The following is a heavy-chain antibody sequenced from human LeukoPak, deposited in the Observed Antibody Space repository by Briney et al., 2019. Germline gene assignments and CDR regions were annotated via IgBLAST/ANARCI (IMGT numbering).Heavy chain of an antibody. J-gene: IGHJ5*02. D-gene: IGHD4/OR15-4a*01. Sequence: PGGSLRLSCAASGFTFSSYAMSWVRQAPGKGLEWVSAISGSGGSTYYADSVKGRFTISRNNSKNMLYLQMTSLRAEDTAVYYCASGDYGNWLDPWGRGTLVTVSS. CDR1: GFTFSSYA. CDR3: ASGDYGNWLDP. V-gene: IGHV3-23*01. CDR2: ISGSGGST.